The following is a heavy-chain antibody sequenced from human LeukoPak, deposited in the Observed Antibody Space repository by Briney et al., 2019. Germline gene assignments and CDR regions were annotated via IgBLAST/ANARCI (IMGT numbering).Heavy chain of an antibody. J-gene: IGHJ6*02. CDR1: GYTFTGYY. D-gene: IGHD6-13*01. CDR3: TRYSSSWYRYYYYYGMDV. Sequence: ASVKVSCKASGYTFTGYYMHWVRQAPGQGLEWMGWINPNSGSTNYAQKFQGRVTMTRDTSISTAYMELSRLRSDDTAVYYCTRYSSSWYRYYYYYGMDVWGQGTTVTVSS. CDR2: INPNSGST. V-gene: IGHV1-2*02.